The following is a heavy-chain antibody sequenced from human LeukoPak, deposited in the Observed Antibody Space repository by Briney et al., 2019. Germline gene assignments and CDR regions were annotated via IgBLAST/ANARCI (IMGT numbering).Heavy chain of an antibody. Sequence: SETLSLTCTVSGGSISSYYWSWIRQPPGKGLEWIGYIYYSGSTYYNPSLKSRVTISVDTSKNQFSLKLSSVTAADTAVYYCARHYMDDFNNYAWFDPWGQGTLVTVSS. V-gene: IGHV4-59*08. CDR1: GGSISSYY. CDR2: IYYSGST. J-gene: IGHJ5*02. D-gene: IGHD4-11*01. CDR3: ARHYMDDFNNYAWFDP.